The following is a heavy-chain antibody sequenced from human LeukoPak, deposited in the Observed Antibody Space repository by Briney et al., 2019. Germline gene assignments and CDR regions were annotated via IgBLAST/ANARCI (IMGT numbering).Heavy chain of an antibody. CDR2: INPSGGT. CDR3: ARHADGGKKAFDM. CDR1: GGSFSGYF. Sequence: PSETLSLTCVAYGGSFSGYFWSWIRQPPGKGLEWIGEINPSGGTGNNPTLRSRVTISKDTSKNQLSLKLTSVTAADTALYYCARHADGGKKAFDMWGQGTMVTVSS. V-gene: IGHV4-34*01. D-gene: IGHD4-23*01. J-gene: IGHJ3*02.